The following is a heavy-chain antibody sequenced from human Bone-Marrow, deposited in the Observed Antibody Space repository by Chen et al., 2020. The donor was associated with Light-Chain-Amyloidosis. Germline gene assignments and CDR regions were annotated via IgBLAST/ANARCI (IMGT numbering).Heavy chain of an antibody. CDR3: ARDWYDYVWGSYRYPFDY. Sequence: QVQLQLSGPGLVKPSETLSLTCTVSGGSISSSSYYWGWIRQPPGKGLEWIGSIYYSGSTYYNPSLKSRVTISVDTSKNQFSLKLSSVTAADTAVYYCARDWYDYVWGSYRYPFDYWGQGTLVTVSS. CDR1: GGSISSSSYY. CDR2: IYYSGST. J-gene: IGHJ4*02. V-gene: IGHV4-39*07. D-gene: IGHD3-16*02.